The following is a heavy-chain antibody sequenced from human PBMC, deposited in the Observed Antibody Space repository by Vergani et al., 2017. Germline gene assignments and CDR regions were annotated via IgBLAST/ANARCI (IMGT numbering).Heavy chain of an antibody. CDR1: GGSISSGGYY. CDR2: IYYNGST. V-gene: IGHV4-61*08. Sequence: QLQLQESGSGLVKPSQTLSLTCAVSGGSISSGGYYWSWIRQPPGKELEWIGYIYYNGSTNYNPSLKSRVTISVDTSKNQFSLKLSSVTAADTAVYYCAREPSHWGQGTLVTVSS. J-gene: IGHJ4*02. CDR3: AREPSH.